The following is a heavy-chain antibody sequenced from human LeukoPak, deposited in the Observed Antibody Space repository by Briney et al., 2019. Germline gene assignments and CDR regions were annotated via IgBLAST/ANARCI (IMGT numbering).Heavy chain of an antibody. V-gene: IGHV4-59*01. J-gene: IGHJ4*02. CDR1: GGSISSYY. CDR3: ARGSDYGDLFDY. Sequence: SETLSLTCTVSGGSISSYYWSWIRQPAGKGLEWVGYIYYSGSTNYNPSLKSRVTISVDTSKNQFSLKLSSVTAADTAVYYCARGSDYGDLFDYWGQGTLVTVSS. CDR2: IYYSGST. D-gene: IGHD4-17*01.